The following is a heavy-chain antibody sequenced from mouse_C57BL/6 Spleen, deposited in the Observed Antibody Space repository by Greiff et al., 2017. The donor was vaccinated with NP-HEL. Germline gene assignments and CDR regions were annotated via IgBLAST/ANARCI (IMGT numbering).Heavy chain of an antibody. V-gene: IGHV5-15*01. Sequence: EVKLMESGGGLVQPGGSLKLSCAASGFTFSDYGMAWVRQAPRKGPEWVAFISNLAYSIYYADTVTGRFTISRENAKNTLYLEMSSLRSEDTAMYYCARQEDWDYAMDYWGQGTSVTVSS. D-gene: IGHD4-1*01. CDR2: ISNLAYSI. J-gene: IGHJ4*01. CDR3: ARQEDWDYAMDY. CDR1: GFTFSDYG.